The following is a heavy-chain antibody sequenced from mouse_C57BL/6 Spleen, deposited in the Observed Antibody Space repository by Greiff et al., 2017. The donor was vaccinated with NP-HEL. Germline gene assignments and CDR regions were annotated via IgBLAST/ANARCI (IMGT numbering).Heavy chain of an antibody. Sequence: QVQLQQPGTELVKPGASVKLSCKASGYTFPSYWMHWVKQRPGQGLEWIGNINPSNGGTNYNEKFKSKATLTVDKSSSTASMLLSSLTSEDSAVYYCSRRRGYYFYAMDAWGKGTSVTVSS. J-gene: IGHJ4*01. CDR1: GYTFPSYW. CDR3: SRRRGYYFYAMDA. D-gene: IGHD2-3*01. V-gene: IGHV1-53*01. CDR2: INPSNGGT.